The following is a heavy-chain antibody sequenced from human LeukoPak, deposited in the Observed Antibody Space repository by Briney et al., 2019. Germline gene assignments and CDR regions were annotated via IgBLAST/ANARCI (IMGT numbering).Heavy chain of an antibody. J-gene: IGHJ4*02. Sequence: GGSLRLSCAASGFTFSSYWMSWVRQAPGKGLEWVANIKQDGSEKYYVDSVKGRFTIFRDNAKNSLYLQMNSLRAEDTAVYYCAREPEGGNVDYWGQGTLVTVSS. CDR1: GFTFSSYW. CDR2: IKQDGSEK. D-gene: IGHD1-1*01. CDR3: AREPEGGNVDY. V-gene: IGHV3-7*03.